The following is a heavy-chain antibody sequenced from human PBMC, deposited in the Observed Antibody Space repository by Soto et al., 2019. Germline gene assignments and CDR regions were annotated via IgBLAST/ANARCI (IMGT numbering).Heavy chain of an antibody. J-gene: IGHJ6*03. CDR2: INHSGST. CDR3: ARVGCSGGSCYLRPSYYYYYMDV. D-gene: IGHD2-15*01. Sequence: SETLSLTCAVYGGSFSGYYWSWIRQPPGKGLEWIGEINHSGSTNYNPSLKSRVTISVDTSKNQFSLKLSSVTAADTAVYYCARVGCSGGSCYLRPSYYYYYMDVWGKGTTVTVSS. CDR1: GGSFSGYY. V-gene: IGHV4-34*01.